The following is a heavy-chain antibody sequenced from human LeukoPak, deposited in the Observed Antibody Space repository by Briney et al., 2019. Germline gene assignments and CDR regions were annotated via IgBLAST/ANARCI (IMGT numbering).Heavy chain of an antibody. CDR3: ARDRSARGAWDRVPDEIYYYYYYMDV. Sequence: SETLSLTCTVSGGSISSYYWSWIRQPPGKGLEWIGYIYYSGSTNYNPSLKSRVTISVDTSKNQFSLKLSSVTAADTAVYYCARDRSARGAWDRVPDEIYYYYYYMDVWGKGTTVTVSS. D-gene: IGHD1-26*01. CDR2: IYYSGST. J-gene: IGHJ6*03. V-gene: IGHV4-59*12. CDR1: GGSISSYY.